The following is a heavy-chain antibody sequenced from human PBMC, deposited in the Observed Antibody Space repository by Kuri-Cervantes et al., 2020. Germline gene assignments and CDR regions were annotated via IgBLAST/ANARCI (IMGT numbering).Heavy chain of an antibody. Sequence: ASVKVSCKASGYTFTSYDINWVRQATGQGLEWMGWMNPNSGNTGYAQKFQGRVTMTRNTSISTAYMELSSLRSEDTAVYYCARGPCGSGSYGGFADYWGQGTLVTVSS. D-gene: IGHD3-10*01. CDR2: MNPNSGNT. J-gene: IGHJ4*02. V-gene: IGHV1-8*01. CDR1: GYTFTSYD. CDR3: ARGPCGSGSYGGFADY.